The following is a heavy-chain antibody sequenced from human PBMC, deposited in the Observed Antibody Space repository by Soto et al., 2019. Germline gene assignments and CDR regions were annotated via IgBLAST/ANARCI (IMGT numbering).Heavy chain of an antibody. CDR2: ISWDGGST. CDR1: GFAFDDYT. Sequence: PGGSLRLSCAASGFAFDDYTMHWVRQAPGKGLEWVSLISWDGGSTYYADSVKGRFTTSRDNSKNSLYLQMNSLRTEDTALYYCAKGYYYGSGSYHWYFDLWGRGTLVTVS. V-gene: IGHV3-43*01. CDR3: AKGYYYGSGSYHWYFDL. J-gene: IGHJ2*01. D-gene: IGHD3-10*01.